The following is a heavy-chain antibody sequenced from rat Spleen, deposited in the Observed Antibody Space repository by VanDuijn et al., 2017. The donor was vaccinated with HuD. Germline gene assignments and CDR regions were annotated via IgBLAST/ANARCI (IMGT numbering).Heavy chain of an antibody. V-gene: IGHV5-29*01. D-gene: IGHD1-5*01. CDR3: TRLGYIGTSHNWFAF. CDR2: ISYDGTNT. CDR1: GFTFSRNA. Sequence: EVQLVESGGGIVQPGRSLRFSCAASGFTFSRNAMAWVRQAPTKGLEWVATISYDGTNTYYRDSVKGRFTISRDNTKSTLYLQMDILRSEDTATYYCTRLGYIGTSHNWFAFWGQGTQVTVSS. J-gene: IGHJ3*01.